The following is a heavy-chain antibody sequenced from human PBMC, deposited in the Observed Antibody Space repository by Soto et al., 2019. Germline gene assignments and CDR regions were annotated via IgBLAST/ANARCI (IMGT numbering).Heavy chain of an antibody. CDR3: VKDLWVCPDACRSGEY. CDR2: ISGSGDTT. Sequence: EVQLLESGGGLVQPGGSLRLSCAASGFTFSTYAMSWVRQAPGKGLEWLSGISGSGDTTYYAESVKDRFTISRDNSENTLYLQMKSLRAEDTAVYYCVKDLWVCPDACRSGEYLGQGTLVTVSS. D-gene: IGHD3-16*01. CDR1: GFTFSTYA. V-gene: IGHV3-23*01. J-gene: IGHJ4*02.